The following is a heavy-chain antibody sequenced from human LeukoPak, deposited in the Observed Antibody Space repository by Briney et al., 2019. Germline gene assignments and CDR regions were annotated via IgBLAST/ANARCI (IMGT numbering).Heavy chain of an antibody. Sequence: PSETLSLTCTVPGGSISSGGYYWSWIRQHPGKGLEWIGYIYYSGSTYYNPSLKSRVTISVDTSKNQFSLKLSSVTAADTAVYYCARVVVGYCSGGSCQCFDYWGQGTLVTVSS. D-gene: IGHD2-15*01. CDR3: ARVVVGYCSGGSCQCFDY. CDR2: IYYSGST. J-gene: IGHJ4*02. V-gene: IGHV4-31*03. CDR1: GGSISSGGYY.